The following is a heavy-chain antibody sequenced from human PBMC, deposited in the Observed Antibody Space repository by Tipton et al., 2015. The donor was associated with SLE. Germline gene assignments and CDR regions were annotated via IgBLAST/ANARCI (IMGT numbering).Heavy chain of an antibody. CDR2: ISGDGDAT. CDR1: GFSFSSHA. Sequence: GSLRLSCVASGFSFSSHAVNWARQAPGKGLEWVGAISGDGDATYYADSVKGRFTISRDNAKKSLYLQMNSLRVEDTALYYCAKDGVGGSPLNWFDPWGQGTLVTVSS. CDR3: AKDGVGGSPLNWFDP. V-gene: IGHV3-23*01. J-gene: IGHJ5*02. D-gene: IGHD3-3*01.